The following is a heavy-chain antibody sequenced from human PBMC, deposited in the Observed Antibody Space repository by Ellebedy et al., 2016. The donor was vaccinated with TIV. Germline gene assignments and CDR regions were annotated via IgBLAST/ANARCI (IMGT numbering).Heavy chain of an antibody. V-gene: IGHV4-61*08. CDR1: GGSISSGGYY. CDR2: IYYSGST. J-gene: IGHJ4*02. CDR3: AAGDGYNYDY. D-gene: IGHD5-24*01. Sequence: MPGGSLRLSCTVSGGSISSGGYYWSWIRQHPGKGLEWIGYIYYSGSTNYNPSLKSRVTISVDTSKNQFSLKLSSVTAADTAVYYCAAGDGYNYDYWGQGTLVTVSS.